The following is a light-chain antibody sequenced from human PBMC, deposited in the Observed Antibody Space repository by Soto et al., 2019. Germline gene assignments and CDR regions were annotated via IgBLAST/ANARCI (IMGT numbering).Light chain of an antibody. Sequence: EIVMTQSPATLSVSPGERATLSCRASQSVGSNLVWYQQKPGQAPRLLIYGASTRATGIPARFSGSGSGTDFTLTISSLQSEDFAVYYCQQYDNWPSLTFGGGTKVEIK. CDR1: QSVGSN. CDR3: QQYDNWPSLT. V-gene: IGKV3-15*01. J-gene: IGKJ4*01. CDR2: GAS.